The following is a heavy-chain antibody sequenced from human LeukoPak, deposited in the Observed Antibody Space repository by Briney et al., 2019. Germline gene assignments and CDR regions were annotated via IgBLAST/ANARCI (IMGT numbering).Heavy chain of an antibody. J-gene: IGHJ4*02. CDR1: GFTFSSYA. D-gene: IGHD3-22*01. CDR3: ARDGRGYYDSSGYLDY. V-gene: IGHV3-30-3*01. CDR2: ISYDGSNK. Sequence: PGRSLRLSCAASGFTFSSYAMHWVRQAPGKGLEWVAVISYDGSNKYYADSVKGQFTISRDNSKNTLYLQMNSLRAEDTAVYYCARDGRGYYDSSGYLDYWGQGTLVTVSS.